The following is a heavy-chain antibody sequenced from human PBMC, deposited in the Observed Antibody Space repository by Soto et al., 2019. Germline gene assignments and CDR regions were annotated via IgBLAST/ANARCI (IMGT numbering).Heavy chain of an antibody. V-gene: IGHV3-30*04. CDR1: GFSFASFA. CDR3: ASVPGADFWSRALDL. CDR2: ITSEGKKT. J-gene: IGHJ6*03. D-gene: IGHD3-3*01. Sequence: PGGSLNLSCVSAGFSFASFAMHWGRQTPGGGPEWVASITSEGKKTYYADFAKGRVTISRDKAKNRIFLEMHRPGPEDTAVYFCASVPGADFWSRALDLWGKGTAVTFSS.